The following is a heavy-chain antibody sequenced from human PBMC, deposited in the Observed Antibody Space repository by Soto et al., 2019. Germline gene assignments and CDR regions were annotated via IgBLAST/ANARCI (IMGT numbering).Heavy chain of an antibody. Sequence: SVKVSCKASGGTFSSYAISWVRQAPGQGLEWMGGVIPIFGTANYAQKFQGRVTITADESTSTAYMELSSLRSEDTAVYYCASVNSGSYYVPNAFDIWGQGTMVTVSS. V-gene: IGHV1-69*13. D-gene: IGHD1-26*01. CDR3: ASVNSGSYYVPNAFDI. CDR1: GGTFSSYA. J-gene: IGHJ3*02. CDR2: VIPIFGTA.